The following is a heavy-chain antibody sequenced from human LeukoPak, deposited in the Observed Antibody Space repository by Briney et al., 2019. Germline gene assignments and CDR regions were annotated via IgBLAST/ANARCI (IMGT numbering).Heavy chain of an antibody. D-gene: IGHD2-21*02. CDR1: GGSISSYY. CDR3: ARQDIVVVTAIDY. Sequence: SETLSLTCTVSGGSISSYYWSWIRQPPGKGLEWIGYIYYSGSTNCNPSLKSRVTISVDTSKNQFSLKLSSVTAADTAVYYCARQDIVVVTAIDYWGQGTLVTVSS. J-gene: IGHJ4*02. CDR2: IYYSGST. V-gene: IGHV4-59*08.